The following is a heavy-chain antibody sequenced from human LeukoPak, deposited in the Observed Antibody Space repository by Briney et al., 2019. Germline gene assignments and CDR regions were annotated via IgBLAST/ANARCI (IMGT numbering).Heavy chain of an antibody. V-gene: IGHV3-23*01. J-gene: IGHJ4*02. Sequence: PGGSLRLSCAVSGFTFSSYAMSWIRQAPGKGLEWVSTIRSSGGSTYYADSVKGRFTISRDNSKNTLYLQMNSLRAEDTAVYYCARGGDIVVVPAAMSLDYWGQGTLVTVSS. CDR2: IRSSGGST. CDR3: ARGGDIVVVPAAMSLDY. CDR1: GFTFSSYA. D-gene: IGHD2-2*01.